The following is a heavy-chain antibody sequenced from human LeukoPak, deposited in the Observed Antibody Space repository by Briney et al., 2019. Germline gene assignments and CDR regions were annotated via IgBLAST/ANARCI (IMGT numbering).Heavy chain of an antibody. J-gene: IGHJ6*03. V-gene: IGHV3-7*01. CDR3: AKGNYDYGSGSYTLSYYMDV. CDR1: GFTFSSYW. D-gene: IGHD3-10*01. CDR2: IKQDGSEK. Sequence: PGGSLRLSCAASGFTFSSYWMSWVRQAPGKGLGWVANIKQDGSEKYYGDSVKGRFTISRDNSKNTLYLQMNSLRGEDTAVYYCAKGNYDYGSGSYTLSYYMDVWGKGTTVTISS.